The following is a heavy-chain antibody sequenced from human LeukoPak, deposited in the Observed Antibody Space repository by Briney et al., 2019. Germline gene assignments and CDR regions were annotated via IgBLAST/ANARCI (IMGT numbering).Heavy chain of an antibody. V-gene: IGHV3-9*01. CDR3: AKAEMAKNHFDY. D-gene: IGHD5-24*01. CDR1: GFTFDDYA. J-gene: IGHJ4*02. CDR2: ISWNSGSI. Sequence: GGSLRLSCAASGFTFDDYAMHWVRQAPGKGLEWVSGISWNSGSIGYADSVKGRFTISRDNAKNSLYLQMNGLRAEDTALYYCAKAEMAKNHFDYWGQGTLVTVSS.